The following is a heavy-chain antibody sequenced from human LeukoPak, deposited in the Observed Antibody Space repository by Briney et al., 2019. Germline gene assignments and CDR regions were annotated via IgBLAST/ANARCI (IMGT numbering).Heavy chain of an antibody. CDR3: ARSPGGWYHDY. Sequence: GGSLRLSSGASGFTFSTHGMTWVRQTPGKGLEWLSSIDSAADTYYADSVKGRFTISRDNSRNTLFLQMDNLRADDTALYYCARSPGGWYHDYWGQGTLVTVSS. J-gene: IGHJ4*02. D-gene: IGHD6-19*01. CDR1: GFTFSTHG. V-gene: IGHV3-23*01. CDR2: IDSAADT.